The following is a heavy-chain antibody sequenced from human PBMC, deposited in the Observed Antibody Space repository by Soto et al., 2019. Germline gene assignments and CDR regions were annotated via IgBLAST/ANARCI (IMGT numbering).Heavy chain of an antibody. CDR2: IIPIFGTA. V-gene: IGHV1-69*01. CDR3: ARESYYYDSSGQAPFFDY. J-gene: IGHJ4*02. CDR1: GGTFSSYA. D-gene: IGHD3-22*01. Sequence: QVQLVQSGAEVKKPGSSVKVSCKASGGTFSSYAISWVRQAPGQGPEWMGGIIPIFGTANYAQKFQGRVTITADESTSTAYMELSSLRSEDTAVYYCARESYYYDSSGQAPFFDYWGQGTLVTVSS.